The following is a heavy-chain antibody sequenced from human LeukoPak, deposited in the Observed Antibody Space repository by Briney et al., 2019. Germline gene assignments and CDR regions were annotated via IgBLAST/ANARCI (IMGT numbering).Heavy chain of an antibody. V-gene: IGHV3-53*01. CDR3: ARDLVV. CDR2: IYSASST. CDR1: GLTVSNNY. Sequence: SGGSLRLSCAAPGLTVSNNYIGWVRQAPGKGLEWVSVIYSASSTYYADSVKGRFTISRDNSKNTLYLQMNSLRAEDTAVYYCARDLVVWGQGTTVTVSS. J-gene: IGHJ6*02.